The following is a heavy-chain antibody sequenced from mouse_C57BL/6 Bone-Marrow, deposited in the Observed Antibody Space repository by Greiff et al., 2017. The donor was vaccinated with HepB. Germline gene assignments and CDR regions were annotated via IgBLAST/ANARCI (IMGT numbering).Heavy chain of an antibody. CDR3: ARSGIYYYGSSYHYYAMDY. CDR1: GYSITSDY. Sequence: EVKLQESGPGLAKPSQTLSLTCSVTGYSITSDYWNWIRKFPGNKLEYMGYISYSGSTYYNPSLKSRISITRDTSKNQYYLQLNSVTTEDTATYYCARSGIYYYGSSYHYYAMDYWGQGTSVTVSS. V-gene: IGHV3-8*01. CDR2: ISYSGST. D-gene: IGHD1-1*01. J-gene: IGHJ4*01.